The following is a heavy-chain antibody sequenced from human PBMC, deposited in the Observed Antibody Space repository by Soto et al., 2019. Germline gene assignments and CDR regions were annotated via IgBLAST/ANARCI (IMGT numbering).Heavy chain of an antibody. CDR3: VRGYCTTTPCSGDFQH. CDR2: IHPSGDT. Sequence: SVKVSCKASGYKFTTYFIHWGRQAPGQGLEWMGMIHPSGDTGYGQRFRGRVTMTIDTSTTTAYMELRNLTSEDTAIYFSVRGYCTTTPCSGDFQHWGQGTLVTVSS. CDR1: GYKFTTYF. J-gene: IGHJ1*01. D-gene: IGHD2-8*01. V-gene: IGHV1-46*01.